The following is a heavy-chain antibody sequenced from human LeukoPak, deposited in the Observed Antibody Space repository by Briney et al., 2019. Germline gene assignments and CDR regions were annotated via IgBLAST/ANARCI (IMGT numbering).Heavy chain of an antibody. CDR3: VRGASGYSYG. Sequence: SETLSLTCTVSGGSISSYYWSWIRQPPGKGLEWIGYIYYSGSTNYNPSLKSRVTISIDTSKNQFSLNLSSVTAADTAVYYCVRGASGYSYGWRQGTLVTVSS. CDR1: GGSISSYY. J-gene: IGHJ4*02. D-gene: IGHD5-18*01. V-gene: IGHV4-59*01. CDR2: IYYSGST.